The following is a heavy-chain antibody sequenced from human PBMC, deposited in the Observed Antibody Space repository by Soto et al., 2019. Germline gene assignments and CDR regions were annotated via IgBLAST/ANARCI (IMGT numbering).Heavy chain of an antibody. V-gene: IGHV3-72*01. CDR2: IKNKANSYTT. CDR3: ARVSLVGPSGGRYFDY. CDR1: GFTFSAHY. D-gene: IGHD1-26*01. Sequence: EVQLVESGGGLVQPEGSLRLSCAASGFTFSAHYMDWVRQAPGKGLEWVGRIKNKANSYTTEYAASVEGRFTISREHSQNSLYLQMNSLKTEDTAVYYCARVSLVGPSGGRYFDYWGQGSQVAVSS. J-gene: IGHJ4*02.